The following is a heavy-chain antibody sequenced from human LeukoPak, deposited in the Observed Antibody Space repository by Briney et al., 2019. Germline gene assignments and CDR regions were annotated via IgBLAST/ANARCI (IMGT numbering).Heavy chain of an antibody. CDR3: TREGAWWSPAPDY. CDR2: IYTSGST. CDR1: GGSISSYY. D-gene: IGHD2-8*02. V-gene: IGHV4-4*07. Sequence: SETLSLTCTVSGGSISSYYWSWLRQPAGKGLEWIGRIYTSGSTNYNPSLKSRVTMSVDTSKNQFSLKLTSVTAADTAVYYCTREGAWWSPAPDYWGQGTLVTVSS. J-gene: IGHJ4*02.